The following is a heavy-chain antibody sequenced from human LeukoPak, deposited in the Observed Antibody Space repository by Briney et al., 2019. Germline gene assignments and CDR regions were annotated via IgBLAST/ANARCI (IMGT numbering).Heavy chain of an antibody. CDR2: INPNSGGT. J-gene: IGHJ2*01. CDR3: ARDSGDAVAVNWYFDL. CDR1: GYTFTGYY. D-gene: IGHD6-19*01. V-gene: IGHV1-2*06. Sequence: ASVKVSCKASGYTFTGYYMHWVRQAPGQGLEWMGRINPNSGGTNYAQKFQGRATMTRDTSISTAYMELSRLRSDDTAVYYCARDSGDAVAVNWYFDLWGRGTLVTVSS.